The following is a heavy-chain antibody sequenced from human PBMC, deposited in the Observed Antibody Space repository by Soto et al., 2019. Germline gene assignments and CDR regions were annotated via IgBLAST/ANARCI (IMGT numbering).Heavy chain of an antibody. CDR1: GFTFSNYA. CDR3: AKDKGVFNWATSYFDY. D-gene: IGHD1-1*01. Sequence: GGSLRLSCAASGFTFSNYAMHWVRQAPGKGLEWVALTSYDGNNEYYTDSVKGRFTISRDNSKNTLFLQMNSPRPEDTAVYYCAKDKGVFNWATSYFDYWGQGALVTVS. V-gene: IGHV3-30*18. J-gene: IGHJ4*02. CDR2: TSYDGNNE.